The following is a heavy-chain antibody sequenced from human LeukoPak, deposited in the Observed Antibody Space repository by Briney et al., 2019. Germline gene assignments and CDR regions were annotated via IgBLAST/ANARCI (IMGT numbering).Heavy chain of an antibody. D-gene: IGHD3-16*01. CDR2: IKQDGSEK. Sequence: GGSLRLSCAASGFTFSSYWMSWVRQAPGKGLEWVANIKQDGSEKYYVDSVKGRFTISRDNAKNSLYLQMNSLRAEDTAVYYCARNRGIPSVHWFDPWGQGTLVTVSS. CDR3: ARNRGIPSVHWFDP. CDR1: GFTFSSYW. V-gene: IGHV3-7*01. J-gene: IGHJ5*02.